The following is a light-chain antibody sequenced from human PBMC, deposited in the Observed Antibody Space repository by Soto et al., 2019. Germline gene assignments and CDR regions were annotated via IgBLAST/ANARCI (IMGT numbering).Light chain of an antibody. CDR3: QKYDSAPFN. Sequence: DIQMTQSPSSLSASIGDRVTITCRASQGISAYLAWYQQKPRKVPKLLIYVASTLQSVVPSRFSGSGSGTDYTLTISSLPPEDVATYYCQKYDSAPFNFGPGTKVFIK. CDR1: QGISAY. CDR2: VAS. J-gene: IGKJ3*01. V-gene: IGKV1-27*01.